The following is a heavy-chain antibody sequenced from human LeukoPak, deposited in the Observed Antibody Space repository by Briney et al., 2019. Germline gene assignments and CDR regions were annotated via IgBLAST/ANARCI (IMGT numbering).Heavy chain of an antibody. V-gene: IGHV3-30*18. CDR1: GFTFSSYS. CDR2: ISYDGSNK. Sequence: GGSLRLSCAASGFTFSSYSMNWVRQAPGKGLEWVAVISYDGSNKYYADSVKGRFTISRDNSKNTLYLQMNSLRAEDTAVYYCAKAAYGSGVPSYYYYYYMDVWGKGTTVTVSS. CDR3: AKAAYGSGVPSYYYYYYMDV. J-gene: IGHJ6*03. D-gene: IGHD3-10*01.